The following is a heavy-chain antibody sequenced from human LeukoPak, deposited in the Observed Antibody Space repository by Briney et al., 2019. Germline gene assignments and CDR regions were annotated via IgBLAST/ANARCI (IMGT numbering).Heavy chain of an antibody. CDR3: ARHECGGSCYREDY. J-gene: IGHJ4*02. Sequence: PSETLSLTCTVSGGSISNYYWSWIRQSPGKGLGWIGYIYYTGNTNYNPSLESRVIIPVDTSKNQFSLKLSSVTAADTAVYYCARHECGGSCYREDYWGQGTLVTVSS. V-gene: IGHV4-59*08. D-gene: IGHD2-15*01. CDR2: IYYTGNT. CDR1: GGSISNYY.